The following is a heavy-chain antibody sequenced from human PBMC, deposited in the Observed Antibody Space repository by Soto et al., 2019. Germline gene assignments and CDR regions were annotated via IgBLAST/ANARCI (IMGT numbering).Heavy chain of an antibody. CDR1: GGSISSGGYY. CDR3: ARDRGGGAGSYNYYYYGMDV. D-gene: IGHD3-10*01. Sequence: QVQLQESGPGLVKPSQTLSLTCTVSGGSISSGGYYWSWIRQHQGKGLEWIGYIYYSGSTYYNPSLKGGITISVDTSKNQFSLKLSSVTAADTAVYSCARDRGGGAGSYNYYYYGMDVWGQGTTVTVSS. J-gene: IGHJ6*02. V-gene: IGHV4-31*03. CDR2: IYYSGST.